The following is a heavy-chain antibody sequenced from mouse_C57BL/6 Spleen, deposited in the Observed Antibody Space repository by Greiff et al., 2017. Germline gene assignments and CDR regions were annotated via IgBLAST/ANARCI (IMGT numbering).Heavy chain of an antibody. V-gene: IGHV5-17*01. D-gene: IGHD2-4*01. J-gene: IGHJ4*01. CDR1: GFTFSDYG. Sequence: EVKLVESGGGLVKPGGSLKLSCAASGFTFSDYGMHWVRQAPEKGLEWVAYISSGSSTIYYADTVKGRFTISRDNAKNTLFLQMTSLRSEDTAMYYCASGDYDFYYAMDYWGQGTSVTVSS. CDR3: ASGDYDFYYAMDY. CDR2: ISSGSSTI.